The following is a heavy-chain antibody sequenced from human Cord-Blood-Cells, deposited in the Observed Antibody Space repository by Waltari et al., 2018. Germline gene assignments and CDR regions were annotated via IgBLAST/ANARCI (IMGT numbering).Heavy chain of an antibody. J-gene: IGHJ4*02. CDR1: GYTLTEFS. CDR3: ATLVLRYSSSWVDY. V-gene: IGHV1-24*01. Sequence: QVQLVQSGAEAKNPGASVKVTCTGSGYTLTEFSQHSAHQPPGKGLEWMGGFDPEDGETIYAQRFQGRVTMTEDTSTDTAYMVLCSLRSEDTTVYYCATLVLRYSSSWVDYWGQGTLVTVSS. D-gene: IGHD6-13*01. CDR2: FDPEDGET.